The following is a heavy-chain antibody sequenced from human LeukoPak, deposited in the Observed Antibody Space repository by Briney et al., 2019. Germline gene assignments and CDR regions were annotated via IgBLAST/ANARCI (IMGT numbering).Heavy chain of an antibody. CDR1: GYTFTGYY. CDR3: ARDPRRDGYNYYYYYMDV. CDR2: INPNSGGT. Sequence: VASVKVSCKASGYTFTGYYTHWVRQAPGQGLEWMGWINPNSGGTNYAQKFQGRVTMTRDTSISTAYMELSRLRSDDTAVYYCARDPRRDGYNYYYYYMDVWGKGTTVTVSS. D-gene: IGHD5-24*01. J-gene: IGHJ6*03. V-gene: IGHV1-2*02.